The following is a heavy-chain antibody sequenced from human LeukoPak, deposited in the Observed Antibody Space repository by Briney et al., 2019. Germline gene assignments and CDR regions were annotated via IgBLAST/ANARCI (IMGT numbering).Heavy chain of an antibody. CDR3: ARTSIAAAAPAFDY. CDR2: IYYSGST. Sequence: SETLSLTCTVSGGSISSYYWSWLRQPPGKGLEWIGYIYYSGSTNYNPSLKSRVTISVDTSKNQFSLKLSSVTAADTAVYYCARTSIAAAAPAFDYWGQGTLVTVSS. CDR1: GGSISSYY. D-gene: IGHD6-13*01. V-gene: IGHV4-59*01. J-gene: IGHJ4*02.